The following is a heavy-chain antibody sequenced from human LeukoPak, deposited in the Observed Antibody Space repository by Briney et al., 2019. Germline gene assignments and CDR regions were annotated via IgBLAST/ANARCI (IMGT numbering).Heavy chain of an antibody. J-gene: IGHJ4*02. CDR2: ISSNGGST. D-gene: IGHD3-10*01. CDR1: GFTFSSYA. Sequence: GGSLRLSCAASGFTFSSYAMHWVRQAPGKGLEYVSAISSNGGSTYYANSVKGRFTISRDNSKNTLSLQMNSLRAEDTAVYYCARLRWVGDLGDHWGQGALVTVSS. V-gene: IGHV3-64*01. CDR3: ARLRWVGDLGDH.